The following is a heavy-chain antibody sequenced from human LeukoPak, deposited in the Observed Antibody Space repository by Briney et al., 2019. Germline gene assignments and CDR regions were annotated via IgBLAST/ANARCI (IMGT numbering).Heavy chain of an antibody. Sequence: PSQTLSLTCTVSGGSISSGGYYWSWIRQPPGKGLEWIGYIYHSGSTYYNPSLKSRVTISVDRSKNQFSLKLSSVTAADTAVYYCARRGLRFLEWFFDYWGQGTLVTVSS. J-gene: IGHJ4*02. CDR3: ARRGLRFLEWFFDY. D-gene: IGHD3-3*01. V-gene: IGHV4-30-2*01. CDR1: GGSISSGGYY. CDR2: IYHSGST.